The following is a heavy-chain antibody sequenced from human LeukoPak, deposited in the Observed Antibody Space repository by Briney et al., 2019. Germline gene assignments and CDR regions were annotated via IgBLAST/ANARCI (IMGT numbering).Heavy chain of an antibody. V-gene: IGHV1-69*06. CDR3: AARTSSGIDY. J-gene: IGHJ4*02. CDR2: IIPIFGTT. D-gene: IGHD6-19*01. Sequence: ASVKVSCKASGGTFNSYAISWVRQAPGQGLEWMGGIIPIFGTTNYARKFRGRVTLTADKSTRTAYMELSSLRSDDTAVYYCAARTSSGIDYWGQGTLVTVSS. CDR1: GGTFNSYA.